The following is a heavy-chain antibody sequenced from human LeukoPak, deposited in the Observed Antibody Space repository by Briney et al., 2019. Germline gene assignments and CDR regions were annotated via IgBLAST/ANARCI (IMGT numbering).Heavy chain of an antibody. J-gene: IGHJ1*01. V-gene: IGHV1-18*01. CDR1: GCTFTSYG. CDR2: ISAYNGNT. CDR3: ARGKGHSSGPGDFQH. Sequence: ASVKVSCKASGCTFTSYGISWVRQAPGQGLEWMGWISAYNGNTNYAQKLQGRVAMTTDTSTSTAYMELRSLRSDDTAVYYCARGKGHSSGPGDFQHWGQGTLVTVSS. D-gene: IGHD3-22*01.